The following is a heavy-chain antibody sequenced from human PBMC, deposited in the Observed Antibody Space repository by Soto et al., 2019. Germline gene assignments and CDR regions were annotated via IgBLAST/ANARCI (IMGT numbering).Heavy chain of an antibody. D-gene: IGHD5-18*01. J-gene: IGHJ4*02. CDR2: INAGNGNT. CDR3: ARAGGATAMVYFDY. CDR1: GYTFTSYA. V-gene: IGHV1-3*01. Sequence: ASVKVSCKASGYTFTSYAMHWVRQAPGQRLEWMGWINAGNGNTKYSQKFQGRVTITRDTSASTAYMELSSLRSEDTAVYYCARAGGATAMVYFDYGGQGTLVTVAS.